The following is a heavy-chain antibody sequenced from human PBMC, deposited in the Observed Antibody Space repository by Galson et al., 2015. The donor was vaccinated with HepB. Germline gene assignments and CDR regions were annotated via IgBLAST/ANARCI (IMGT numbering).Heavy chain of an antibody. Sequence: SVKVSCKASGYNFSGYYMHWLRQAPGEGLEWMGWLSSYNGGPTYAQKFQGRVTMTGDTSLSTAFMELNGLTSEDTGVYYCAVTYKSGYLDFWGQGTLITVSS. CDR2: LSSYNGGP. CDR3: AVTYKSGYLDF. CDR1: GYNFSGYY. J-gene: IGHJ4*02. V-gene: IGHV1-2*02. D-gene: IGHD1-14*01.